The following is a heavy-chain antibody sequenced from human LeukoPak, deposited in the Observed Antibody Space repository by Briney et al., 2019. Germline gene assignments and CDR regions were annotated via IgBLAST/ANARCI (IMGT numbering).Heavy chain of an antibody. V-gene: IGHV4-31*03. J-gene: IGHJ5*02. D-gene: IGHD3-10*01. CDR1: GGSISSGGYF. Sequence: PSQTLSLTCTVPGGSISSGGYFWSWVRQHPGKGLEWIGYISHSGSTYYNPSLKSRVTISLDTSKDRFSLRLSSVTAADTAVYYCARDLWFGEYNWFDPWGQGTLVTVSS. CDR3: ARDLWFGEYNWFDP. CDR2: ISHSGST.